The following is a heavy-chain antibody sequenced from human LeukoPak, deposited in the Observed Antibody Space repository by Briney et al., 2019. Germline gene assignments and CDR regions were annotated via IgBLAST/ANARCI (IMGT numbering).Heavy chain of an antibody. CDR2: ISSSSSYI. V-gene: IGHV3-21*01. CDR3: AKDSRKRWFGELSDYYYYYGMDV. Sequence: GGALRLCCAASGFKFSSYSMNWVRQAPGKGLERVSSISSSSSYIYYADSVKGRFTNSRDNAKNSLYLQMNSLRAEDTAVYYCAKDSRKRWFGELSDYYYYYGMDVWGQGTTVTVSS. D-gene: IGHD3-10*01. J-gene: IGHJ6*02. CDR1: GFKFSSYS.